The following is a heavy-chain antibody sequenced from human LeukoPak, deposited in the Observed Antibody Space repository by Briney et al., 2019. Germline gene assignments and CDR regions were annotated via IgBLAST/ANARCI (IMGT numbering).Heavy chain of an antibody. CDR1: GYTFTSYG. CDR2: ISAYNGNT. Sequence: ASVKVSCKASGYTFTSYGISWVRQAPGQGLEWMGWISAYNGNTNYAQKLQGRVTMTTDTSTSTAYMELRSLRSDDTAVYYCARVWQQLDYYYYYYMDVWGKGTTVTISS. J-gene: IGHJ6*03. D-gene: IGHD6-13*01. V-gene: IGHV1-18*01. CDR3: ARVWQQLDYYYYYYMDV.